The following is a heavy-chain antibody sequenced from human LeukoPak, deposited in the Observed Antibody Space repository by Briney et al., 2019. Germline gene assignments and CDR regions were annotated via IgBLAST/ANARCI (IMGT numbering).Heavy chain of an antibody. D-gene: IGHD2-8*01. V-gene: IGHV3-23*01. CDR3: TTDKDCTNGVCSTTRNWFDP. CDR2: ITGGGVST. J-gene: IGHJ5*02. CDR1: GFTFSTYA. Sequence: GGSLRLSCAASGFTFSTYAMSWVRQAPGKGLEWVSAITGGGVSTYYADSVKGRFTISRDNSKNTLYLQMNSLKTEDTAVYYCTTDKDCTNGVCSTTRNWFDPWGQGTLVTVSS.